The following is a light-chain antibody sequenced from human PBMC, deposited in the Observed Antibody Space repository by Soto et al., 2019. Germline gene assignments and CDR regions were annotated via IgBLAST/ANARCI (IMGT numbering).Light chain of an antibody. V-gene: IGLV2-14*01. CDR2: EVF. Sequence: QSVLTQPASVSGSPGQSITISCTGTTSDVGAFDYVSWYQHHPGKAPKLMIYEVFSRPSGISNRFSGSKSGNTASLTISGLQPEDESDYYCSSYSSRNTVIFGGVTKVTVL. CDR1: TSDVGAFDY. CDR3: SSYSSRNTVI. J-gene: IGLJ2*01.